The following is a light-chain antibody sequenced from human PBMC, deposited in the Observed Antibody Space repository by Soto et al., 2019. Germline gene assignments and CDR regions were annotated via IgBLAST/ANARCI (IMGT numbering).Light chain of an antibody. V-gene: IGKV3-20*01. CDR2: GAS. J-gene: IGKJ2*01. Sequence: EIVLTQSPGTLSLSPGERATLSCRASQSVSTRSLAWYQQKPGQAPRLLISGASSRAADIPDRFSGSGSGTDFTLTINRLEPEDFAVYHCLQHGSAPYTFGQGTRLEIK. CDR3: LQHGSAPYT. CDR1: QSVSTRS.